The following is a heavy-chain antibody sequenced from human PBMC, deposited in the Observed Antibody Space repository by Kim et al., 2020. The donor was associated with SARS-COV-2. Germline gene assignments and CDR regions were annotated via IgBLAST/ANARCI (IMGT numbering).Heavy chain of an antibody. V-gene: IGHV4-30-4*01. CDR2: TYYSGVT. J-gene: IGHJ5*02. D-gene: IGHD3-16*01. Sequence: SETLSLTCNVSGGSMNRDDTCWSWIRQSPGKGLEWIGYTYYSGVTLYNPSLKSRLTISVDTSNNQFSLTLSSVTAADTAVYCCARTHENYASWYDPGGRGTLVTV. CDR3: ARTHENYASWYDP. CDR1: GGSMNRDDTC.